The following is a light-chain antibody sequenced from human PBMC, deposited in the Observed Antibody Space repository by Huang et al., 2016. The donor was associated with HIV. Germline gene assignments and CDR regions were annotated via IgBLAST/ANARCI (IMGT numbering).Light chain of an antibody. CDR2: CAS. CDR3: QQYNNWPLT. CDR1: QSVRNN. J-gene: IGKJ1*01. Sequence: EIVMTQSPATLSVSPGERATLSCRASQSVRNNLAWYQQIHGQAPRLLSVCASTRATGIPARFSGSGSRTEFTLTISSLQSEDFAVYYCQQYNNWPLTFGQGTKVEIK. V-gene: IGKV3-15*01.